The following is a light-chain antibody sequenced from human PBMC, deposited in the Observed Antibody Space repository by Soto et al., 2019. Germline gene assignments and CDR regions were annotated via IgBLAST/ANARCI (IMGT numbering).Light chain of an antibody. CDR3: QQYGSSGT. J-gene: IGKJ1*01. CDR2: GAS. CDR1: QSVSNNY. Sequence: EIVLTQSPGTLSLSPGERATLSCRASQSVSNNYLAWYQQKPGQAPRLRIYGASNRATGIPDRFSGSGSGTDFTRTISRLEPEEFAVYYCQQYGSSGTFGQGTKVEIK. V-gene: IGKV3-20*01.